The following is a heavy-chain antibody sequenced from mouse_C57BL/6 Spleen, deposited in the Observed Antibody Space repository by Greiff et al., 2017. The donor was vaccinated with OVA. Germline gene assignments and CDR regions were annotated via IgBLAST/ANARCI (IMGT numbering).Heavy chain of an antibody. D-gene: IGHD2-4*01. Sequence: QVQLQQSGAELVKPGASVKMSCKASGYTFTSYWITWVKQRPGQGLEWIGDIYPGSGSTNYNEKFKSKATLTVDTSSSTAYMQLSSLTSEDSAVYYCARVGYYDYDGGFAYWGQGTLVTVSA. CDR2: IYPGSGST. CDR3: ARVGYYDYDGGFAY. CDR1: GYTFTSYW. V-gene: IGHV1-55*01. J-gene: IGHJ3*01.